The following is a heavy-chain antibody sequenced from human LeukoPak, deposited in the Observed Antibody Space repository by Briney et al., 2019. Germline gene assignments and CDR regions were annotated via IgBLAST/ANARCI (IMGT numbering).Heavy chain of an antibody. CDR3: ARVSVIEYCSSTSCHIERGWFDP. D-gene: IGHD2-2*02. Sequence: SVKVSCKASGGTFSSYAISWVRQAPGQGLEWMGGIIPIFGTANYAQKFQGRGTITADESTSTAYMELSSLRSEDTAVYYCARVSVIEYCSSTSCHIERGWFDPWGQGTLVTVSS. J-gene: IGHJ5*02. CDR2: IIPIFGTA. V-gene: IGHV1-69*01. CDR1: GGTFSSYA.